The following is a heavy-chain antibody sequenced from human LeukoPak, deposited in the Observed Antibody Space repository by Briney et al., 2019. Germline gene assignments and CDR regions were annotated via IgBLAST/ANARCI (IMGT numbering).Heavy chain of an antibody. J-gene: IGHJ4*02. CDR2: ISCDGSNK. V-gene: IGHV3-30*18. Sequence: GRSLRLSCAASGFTFSSYGMHWVRQAPGKGLEWVAVISCDGSNKYYADSVKGRFTISRDNSKNTLYLQMNSLRAEDTAVYYCAKDQIQLWLGSVDYWGQGTLVTVSS. CDR1: GFTFSSYG. CDR3: AKDQIQLWLGSVDY. D-gene: IGHD5-18*01.